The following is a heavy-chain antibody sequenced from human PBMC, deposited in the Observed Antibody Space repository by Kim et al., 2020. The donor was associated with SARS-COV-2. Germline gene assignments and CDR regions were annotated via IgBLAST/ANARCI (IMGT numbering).Heavy chain of an antibody. CDR3: ARSYYYDYFDY. J-gene: IGHJ4*02. Sequence: YSADPGKARFPISRDNSKNTLYLQMNSLRAEDTAVYYCARSYYYDYFDYWGQGTLVTVSS. D-gene: IGHD3-22*01. V-gene: IGHV3-23*01.